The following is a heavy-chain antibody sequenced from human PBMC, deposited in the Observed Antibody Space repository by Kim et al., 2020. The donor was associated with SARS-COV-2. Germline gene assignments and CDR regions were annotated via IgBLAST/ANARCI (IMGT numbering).Heavy chain of an antibody. CDR3: AREKTMVRGVIAQSYVMDV. D-gene: IGHD3-10*01. V-gene: IGHV1-69*13. Sequence: SVKVSCKASGGTFSSYAISWVRQAPGQGLEWMGGIIPIFGTANYAQKFQGRVTITADESTSTAYMELSSLRSEDTAVYYCAREKTMVRGVIAQSYVMDVWGQGTTVTVSS. CDR2: IIPIFGTA. J-gene: IGHJ6*02. CDR1: GGTFSSYA.